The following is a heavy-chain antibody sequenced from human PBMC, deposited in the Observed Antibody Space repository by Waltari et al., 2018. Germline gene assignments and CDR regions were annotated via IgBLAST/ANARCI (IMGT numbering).Heavy chain of an antibody. J-gene: IGHJ4*02. Sequence: QLQLQESGPGLVKPSETLSLTCTVSGGSISSSSYYWGWIRQPPGKGLEWIGSIYYSGSNYYNPSLKSRVTISVDTSKNQFSLKLSSVTAADTAVYYCAKHDYGDYNFAYWGQGTLVTVSS. V-gene: IGHV4-39*01. D-gene: IGHD4-17*01. CDR2: IYYSGSN. CDR1: GGSISSSSYY. CDR3: AKHDYGDYNFAY.